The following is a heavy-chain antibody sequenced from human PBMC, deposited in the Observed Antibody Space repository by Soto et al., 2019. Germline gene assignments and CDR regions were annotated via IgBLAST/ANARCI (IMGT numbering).Heavy chain of an antibody. Sequence: GGSLRLSCAASGFTLSGSVIYWVRQPSGKGLEWVGRIRSRSNGYATAYAASVRGRFTISRDDSKNTAYLQMNSLTTEDTAVDDCSRPGYSNYDSCYWGQGSLFTVSS. CDR2: IRSRSNGYAT. CDR1: GFTLSGSV. V-gene: IGHV3-73*01. J-gene: IGHJ4*02. D-gene: IGHD5-12*01. CDR3: SRPGYSNYDSCY.